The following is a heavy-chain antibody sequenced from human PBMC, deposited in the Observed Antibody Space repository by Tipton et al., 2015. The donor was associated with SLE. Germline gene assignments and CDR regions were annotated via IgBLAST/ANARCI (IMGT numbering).Heavy chain of an antibody. Sequence: TLSLTCTVSGGSISSYYWSWIRQPPGKGLECLGYVFYSGSSDFYRAHYSPSLMSRVIISVDSSKNQFSLRLTSVTAADTAVYYRAKYFYDATGYQSVDSWGQGALVTVSS. D-gene: IGHD3-22*01. CDR2: VFYSGSSDFYRA. J-gene: IGHJ4*02. CDR3: AKYFYDATGYQSVDS. V-gene: IGHV4-59*03. CDR1: GGSISSYY.